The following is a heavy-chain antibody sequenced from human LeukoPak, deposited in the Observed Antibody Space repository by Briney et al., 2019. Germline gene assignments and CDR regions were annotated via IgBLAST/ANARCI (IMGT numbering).Heavy chain of an antibody. CDR2: IIPSGHTT. D-gene: IGHD5-24*01. J-gene: IGHJ4*02. V-gene: IGHV3-23*01. Sequence: LPGGSLRLSCAASGFTFSSYAMHWVRQAPGRGLEWVSGIIPSGHTTYYADSVRGRFTISRDNSRNTLYLQMNSLRAEDTAVYYCAKDDRWLQFCCWGQGTLVTVSA. CDR1: GFTFSSYA. CDR3: AKDDRWLQFCC.